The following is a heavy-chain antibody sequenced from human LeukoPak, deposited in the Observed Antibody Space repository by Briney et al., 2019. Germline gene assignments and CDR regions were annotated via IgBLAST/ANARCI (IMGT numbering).Heavy chain of an antibody. CDR3: ARELPAGTSY. Sequence: GRSLRLSCAASGFTFSSYGMHWVRQAPGKGLEWVAVISYDGSNKYYADSVKGRFTISRDNSKNTLYLQTNSLRAEDTAVYYCARELPAGTSYWGQGTLVTVSS. CDR2: ISYDGSNK. J-gene: IGHJ4*02. V-gene: IGHV3-30*03. D-gene: IGHD6-13*01. CDR1: GFTFSSYG.